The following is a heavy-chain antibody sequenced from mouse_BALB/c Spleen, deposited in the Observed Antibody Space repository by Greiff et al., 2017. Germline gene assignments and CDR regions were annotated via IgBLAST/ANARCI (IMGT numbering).Heavy chain of an antibody. V-gene: IGHV1S127*01. CDR3: ARSGIYYDYDWFAY. Sequence: VKLQQSGPELVRPGASVKMSCKASGYTFTSYWMHWVKQRPGQSLEWIGMIDPSNSETRLNQKFKDKATLNVDKSSNTAYMQLSSLTSEDSAVYYCARSGIYYDYDWFAYWGQGTLVTVSA. D-gene: IGHD2-4*01. CDR2: IDPSNSET. CDR1: GYTFTSYW. J-gene: IGHJ3*01.